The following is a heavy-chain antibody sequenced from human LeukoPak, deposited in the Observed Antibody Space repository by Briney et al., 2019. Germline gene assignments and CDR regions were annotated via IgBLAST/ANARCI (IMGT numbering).Heavy chain of an antibody. D-gene: IGHD6-13*01. V-gene: IGHV4-61*09. CDR2: IYTSGST. CDR1: GGSISSGSYY. Sequence: KTSQTLSLTCTVSGGSISSGSYYWSWIRQPAGKGLEWIGHIYTSGSTKYNPSLKSRVTISADTSKNQFSLKLSSVTAADTAVYYCARDFVIAATTEYFQYWGQGTLVNVSS. J-gene: IGHJ1*01. CDR3: ARDFVIAATTEYFQY.